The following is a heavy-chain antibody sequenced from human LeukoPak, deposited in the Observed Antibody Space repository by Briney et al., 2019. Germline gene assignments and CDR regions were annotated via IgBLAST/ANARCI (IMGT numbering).Heavy chain of an antibody. V-gene: IGHV3-21*01. CDR1: GFTFSSYS. CDR3: ARGYAAAGTSNVED. Sequence: GGSLRLSCAASGFTFSSYSMNWVRRAPGKGLEWVSSISSSSSFIYYADSLKGRFTISRDNAENSLYLQMNSLRAEDTAVYYCARGYAAAGTSNVEDWGQGTLVIVSS. J-gene: IGHJ4*02. CDR2: ISSSSSFI. D-gene: IGHD6-13*01.